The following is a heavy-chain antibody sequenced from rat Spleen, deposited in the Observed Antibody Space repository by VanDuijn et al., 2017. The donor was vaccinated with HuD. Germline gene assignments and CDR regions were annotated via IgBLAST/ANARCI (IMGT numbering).Heavy chain of an antibody. CDR2: TSTGGNT. D-gene: IGHD1-4*01. CDR1: GFTFSNYG. V-gene: IGHV2S12*01. CDR3: VRERVPGFAFYFDY. J-gene: IGHJ2*01. Sequence: VQLVESGGGLVRPGRSLKLSCAASGFTFSNYGMAWVRQPPGKGLEWIAATSTGGNTYYNSGLKSRLGISRDTSKSQVFLKMNSLQTEDTAIYFCVRERVPGFAFYFDYWGQGVMVTVSS.